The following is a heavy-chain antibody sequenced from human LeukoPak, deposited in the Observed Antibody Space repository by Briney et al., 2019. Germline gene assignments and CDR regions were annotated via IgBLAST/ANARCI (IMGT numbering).Heavy chain of an antibody. Sequence: GGSLRLSCAASGFTFSNYAMSWVRQAPGKGLEWVSGITGSGGSTNYADSVKGRFTISRDNSKNTLYLEMSSLRAEDTAVYYCTGGGWSTDAFDIWGQGTMVTVSS. V-gene: IGHV3-23*01. D-gene: IGHD6-19*01. CDR1: GFTFSNYA. CDR2: ITGSGGST. CDR3: TGGGWSTDAFDI. J-gene: IGHJ3*02.